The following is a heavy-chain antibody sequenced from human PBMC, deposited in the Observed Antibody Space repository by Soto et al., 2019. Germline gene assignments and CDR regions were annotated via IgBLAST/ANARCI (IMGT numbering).Heavy chain of an antibody. J-gene: IGHJ4*02. V-gene: IGHV3-66*01. D-gene: IGHD2-2*01. Sequence: EVQVVESGGGLVQPGGSLRLSCAASGFSVTSNYMNWVRQAPGKGLEWVSIIDIGGNTYYADSVKDRFTISRDNSSNTLYLQMDSLRAEDTAVYYCARGRGSTGYLGREHYFDHWGQGTLVTVSP. CDR3: ARGRGSTGYLGREHYFDH. CDR2: IDIGGNT. CDR1: GFSVTSNY.